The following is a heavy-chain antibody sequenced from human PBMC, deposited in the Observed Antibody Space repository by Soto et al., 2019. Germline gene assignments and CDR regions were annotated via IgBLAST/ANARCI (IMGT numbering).Heavy chain of an antibody. CDR3: ARSQRGRTAFTFDY. CDR1: GGSFSGYY. V-gene: IGHV4-59*01. J-gene: IGHJ4*02. Sequence: SETLSLTCAVYGGSFSGYYWSWIRQPPGKGLEWIGYIYYSGSTNYNPSLKSRVTISVDTSKNQFSLKLASVTAADTAVYFCARSQRGRTAFTFDYWGQGALVTVSS. CDR2: IYYSGST. D-gene: IGHD3-16*01.